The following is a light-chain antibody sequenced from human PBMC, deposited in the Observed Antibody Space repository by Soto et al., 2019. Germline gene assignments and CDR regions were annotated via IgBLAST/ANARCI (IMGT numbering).Light chain of an antibody. J-gene: IGLJ1*01. Sequence: NFMLTQPHSVSESPGKTVTISCTRSSGSIASNYVQWYQQRPGSAPTTVTYEDNQRPSGVPDRFSGSIDSSSNSASLTISGLKTEDEADYYCQSYDSSNYVFGTGTKV. V-gene: IGLV6-57*04. CDR2: EDN. CDR3: QSYDSSNYV. CDR1: SGSIASNY.